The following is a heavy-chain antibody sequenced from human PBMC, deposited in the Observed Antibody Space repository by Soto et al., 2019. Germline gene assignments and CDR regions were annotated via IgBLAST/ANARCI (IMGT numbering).Heavy chain of an antibody. Sequence: PGGSLRLSCAASGFTFSSFAMSWVRQAPGKGLDWVSAISGSGGSTYYADSVKGRFTISRDNSKNTLYLQMNSLRAEDTAVYYCAKLERYYYDSSGNFDYWGQGTLVTVSS. J-gene: IGHJ4*02. D-gene: IGHD3-22*01. CDR2: ISGSGGST. CDR1: GFTFSSFA. CDR3: AKLERYYYDSSGNFDY. V-gene: IGHV3-23*01.